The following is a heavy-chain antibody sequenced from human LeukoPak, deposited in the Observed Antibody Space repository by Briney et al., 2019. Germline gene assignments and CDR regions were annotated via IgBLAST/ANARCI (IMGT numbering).Heavy chain of an antibody. J-gene: IGHJ4*02. CDR1: GFTFTPYD. CDR3: ARGGPRRDFDY. V-gene: IGHV3-21*01. Sequence: GGSLRLSCAASGFTFTPYDMNWVRQAPGKGLEWVSSISSTNTYIYYSDSAKGRFTISRDNAKNSLYLQMNSLRAEDTAVYYCARGGPRRDFDYWGQGTLVTVSS. D-gene: IGHD6-25*01. CDR2: ISSTNTYI.